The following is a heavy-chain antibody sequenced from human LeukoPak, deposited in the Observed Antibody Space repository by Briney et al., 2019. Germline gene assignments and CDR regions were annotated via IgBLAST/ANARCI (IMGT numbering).Heavy chain of an antibody. J-gene: IGHJ6*03. CDR3: ARVRFGATTRDYYYYMDV. Sequence: SETLSLTCTVSGGSISSGSYYWSWIRQPAGKGLEWIGRIYTSGSTNYNPSLKGRVTISVDTSKNQFSLKLSSVTAADTAVYYCARVRFGATTRDYYYYMDVWGKGTTVTVSS. CDR2: IYTSGST. V-gene: IGHV4-61*02. CDR1: GGSISSGSYY. D-gene: IGHD3-16*01.